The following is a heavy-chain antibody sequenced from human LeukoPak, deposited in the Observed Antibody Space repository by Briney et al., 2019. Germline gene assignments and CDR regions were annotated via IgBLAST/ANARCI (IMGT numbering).Heavy chain of an antibody. V-gene: IGHV1-18*01. J-gene: IGHJ6*03. D-gene: IGHD5-18*01. Sequence: ASVKVSCKASGYTFTSYGISWVRQAPGQGLEWMGWISAYNGNTNYAQKLQGRVTMTTDTSTSTAYMELRSLRSDDTAVYYCARRGYSYGYQWYYYYYMDVWGKGTTVTVSS. CDR2: ISAYNGNT. CDR1: GYTFTSYG. CDR3: ARRGYSYGYQWYYYYYMDV.